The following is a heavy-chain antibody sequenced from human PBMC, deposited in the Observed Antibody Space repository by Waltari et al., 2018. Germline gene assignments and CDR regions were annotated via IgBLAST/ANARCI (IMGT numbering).Heavy chain of an antibody. D-gene: IGHD2-2*02. CDR2: RSYDGSSK. J-gene: IGHJ4*02. Sequence: QVQVVESGGGVVQPGRSLSLSCAASGFTFSGSSIHWVRQAPGKGLEWVALRSYDGSSKYYADSVKGLFTVSRDNSKNTVYLQLNSLRVEDTAVYYCAREDICRSTTCYTLDYWGLGTLVTVSS. CDR3: AREDICRSTTCYTLDY. V-gene: IGHV3-30*01. CDR1: GFTFSGSS.